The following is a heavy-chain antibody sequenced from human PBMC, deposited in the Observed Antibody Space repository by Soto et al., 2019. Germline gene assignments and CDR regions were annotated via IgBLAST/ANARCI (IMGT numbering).Heavy chain of an antibody. Sequence: EVQLLESGGGLVQPGGSLRLSCAASGFTFSTYAMSWVRQTPGRGLEWVSGLFGNGGGISYADSVKGRFTISRDNSKNMLYLQMHSLRAEDTAVYYCAKDRQPDGLWPFDHWGLGTLVDVSS. V-gene: IGHV3-23*01. CDR1: GFTFSTYA. CDR3: AKDRQPDGLWPFDH. J-gene: IGHJ4*02. CDR2: LFGNGGGI. D-gene: IGHD2-8*01.